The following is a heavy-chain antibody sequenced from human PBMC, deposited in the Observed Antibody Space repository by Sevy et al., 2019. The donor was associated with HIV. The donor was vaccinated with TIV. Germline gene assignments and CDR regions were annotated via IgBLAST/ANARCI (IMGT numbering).Heavy chain of an antibody. CDR2: VYYSGNT. D-gene: IGHD3-10*01. V-gene: IGHV4-30-4*01. Sequence: SETLSLTCSVPGGSINNPDFNWSWVRQPPGRGLEWIGYVYYSGNTYYSPSLKTRASLSIDTSKNQFSLDLHSVTAADTAVYYCTRVRGPFGWSDPWGQGTLVTVSS. CDR1: GGSINNPDFN. CDR3: TRVRGPFGWSDP. J-gene: IGHJ5*02.